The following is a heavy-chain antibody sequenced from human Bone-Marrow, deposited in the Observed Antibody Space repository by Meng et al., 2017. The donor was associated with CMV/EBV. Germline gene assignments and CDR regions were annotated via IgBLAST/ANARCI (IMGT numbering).Heavy chain of an antibody. D-gene: IGHD6-19*01. CDR3: ARSHVAGYSSAS. Sequence: GESLKISCAASGFTFSDYYMSWIRQAPGKGLEWVSYISSSGSTIYYADSVKGRFTISRDNSKNTLYLQMKSLRAEDTAVYYCARSHVAGYSSASWGQGTLVTVSS. V-gene: IGHV3-11*04. CDR2: ISSSGSTI. J-gene: IGHJ5*02. CDR1: GFTFSDYY.